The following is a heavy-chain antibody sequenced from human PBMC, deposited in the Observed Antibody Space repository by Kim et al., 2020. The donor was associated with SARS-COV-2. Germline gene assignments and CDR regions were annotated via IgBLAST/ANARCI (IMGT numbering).Heavy chain of an antibody. Sequence: SVKCRFTIARDNAKNSLYLQMNSLRDEDTAVYYCASIGTIVGVVDAFDIWGQGTMVTVSS. V-gene: IGHV3-48*02. J-gene: IGHJ3*02. CDR3: ASIGTIVGVVDAFDI. D-gene: IGHD3-3*01.